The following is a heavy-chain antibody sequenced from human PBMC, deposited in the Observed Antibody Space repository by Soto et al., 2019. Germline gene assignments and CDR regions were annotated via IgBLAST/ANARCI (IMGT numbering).Heavy chain of an antibody. Sequence: EVQLVESGGGLVQPGGSLRLSCAASGFTVSSNYMSWVRQAPGKGLEWVSVIYSGGSTYYADSVKGRFTISRDNSKXTXXXXXTSLRAEDTAVYYCAREPLGPFDYWGQGTLVTVSS. CDR2: IYSGGST. CDR3: AREPLGPFDY. V-gene: IGHV3-66*01. CDR1: GFTVSSNY. J-gene: IGHJ4*02.